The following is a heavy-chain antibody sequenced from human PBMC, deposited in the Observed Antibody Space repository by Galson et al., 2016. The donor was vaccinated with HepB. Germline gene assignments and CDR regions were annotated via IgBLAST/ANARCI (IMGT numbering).Heavy chain of an antibody. Sequence: TLSLTCAVSGGSNSRDGYSWNWIRQPPGKGLEWIGYIYHSGSSYYNPSLKSRITMSVETFRDQVSLKLSSVTAADTAVYFCARGGPAPDAFDIWGQGTLVTVSS. CDR2: IYHSGSS. J-gene: IGHJ3*02. CDR3: ARGGPAPDAFDI. CDR1: GGSNSRDGYS. V-gene: IGHV4-30-2*01.